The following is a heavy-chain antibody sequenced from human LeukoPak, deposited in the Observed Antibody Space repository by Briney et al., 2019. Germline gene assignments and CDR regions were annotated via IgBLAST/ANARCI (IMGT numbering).Heavy chain of an antibody. D-gene: IGHD2-15*01. CDR3: ARKGADCSGGSCYSDWYFDL. Sequence: SETLSLTCADYGGSLSGYYWSWIRQPPGKGLEWIGEINRSGSTNYNPSLKSRVTISVDTSKNQFSLKLSSVTAADTAVYYCARKGADCSGGSCYSDWYFDLWGRGTLVTVSS. CDR1: GGSLSGYY. V-gene: IGHV4-34*01. CDR2: INRSGST. J-gene: IGHJ2*01.